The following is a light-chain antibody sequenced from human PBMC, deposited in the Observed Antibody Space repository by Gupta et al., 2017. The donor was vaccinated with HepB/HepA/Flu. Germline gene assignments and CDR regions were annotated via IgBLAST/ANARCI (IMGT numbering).Light chain of an antibody. Sequence: VPSLEPSLTLSPGRTVAPPFASSTVVVTGAYYPNWFQQKPGQAPRPLIYSTYNKHAWTSARFSGSRLGGKAALTLSSVQPEDEAEYYCLLYYGDQWVFGGGTKLTVL. CDR1: TVVVTGAYY. V-gene: IGLV7-43*01. J-gene: IGLJ3*02. CDR2: STY. CDR3: LLYYGDQWV.